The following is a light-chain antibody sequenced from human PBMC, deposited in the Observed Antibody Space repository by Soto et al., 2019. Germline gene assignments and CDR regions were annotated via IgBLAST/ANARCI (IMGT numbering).Light chain of an antibody. CDR3: QKRSNWPTSTLT. V-gene: IGKV3-11*01. J-gene: IGKJ5*01. Sequence: EIVLTQSPATLSLSPGERATLSCRASQSVSSYLAWYQQKPGQAPRLLIYDASNRATGIPARFSGSGSGTDFTLTISSLEPEDFAVYYCQKRSNWPTSTLTFGQGTRREIK. CDR2: DAS. CDR1: QSVSSY.